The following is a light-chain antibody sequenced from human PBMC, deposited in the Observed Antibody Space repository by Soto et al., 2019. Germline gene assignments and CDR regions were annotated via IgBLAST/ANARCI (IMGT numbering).Light chain of an antibody. Sequence: EIVLTQSPGTLSFSPGARATLSCRASQSVSSSYLAWYQQKSGQAPRLLIYGASSRATGIPDRFSGSGSGTDFTLTIRRLEPEDFVVYYCQRYGSSPRYTFGQGTKLEIK. V-gene: IGKV3-20*01. J-gene: IGKJ2*01. CDR3: QRYGSSPRYT. CDR1: QSVSSSY. CDR2: GAS.